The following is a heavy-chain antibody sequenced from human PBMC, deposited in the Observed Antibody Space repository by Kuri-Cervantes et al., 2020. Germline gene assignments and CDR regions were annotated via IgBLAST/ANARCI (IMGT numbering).Heavy chain of an antibody. CDR1: GYSFTAYY. J-gene: IGHJ4*02. CDR2: IKPDSGVT. D-gene: IGHD5-12*01. CDR3: ARSPRGYDFDY. Sequence: ASVKVSCKASGYSFTAYYTHWVRQAPGQGLEWMGWIKPDSGVTNYAQKFQGRVTITTDESTSTAYMELSSLGSEDTAVYYCARSPRGYDFDYWGQGTLVTVSS. V-gene: IGHV1-2*02.